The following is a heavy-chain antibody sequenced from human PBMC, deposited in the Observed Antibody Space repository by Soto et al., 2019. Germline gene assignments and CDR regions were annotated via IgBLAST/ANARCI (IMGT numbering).Heavy chain of an antibody. CDR1: GYTFTSYD. D-gene: IGHD6-6*01. J-gene: IGHJ5*02. CDR2: MNPNSGNT. Sequence: QVQLVQSGAEVKKPGASVKVSCKASGYTFTSYDINWVRQATGQGLEWMGWMNPNSGNTGYAQKFQGRVTMTRNTSISTAYMELSSLRSEDTAVYYCASVPLEYSSSSGLRAANWFDPWGQGTLVTVSS. V-gene: IGHV1-8*01. CDR3: ASVPLEYSSSSGLRAANWFDP.